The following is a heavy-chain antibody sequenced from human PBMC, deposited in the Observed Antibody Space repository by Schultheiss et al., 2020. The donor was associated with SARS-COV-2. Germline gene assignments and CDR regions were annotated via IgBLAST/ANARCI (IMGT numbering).Heavy chain of an antibody. V-gene: IGHV4-4*07. J-gene: IGHJ4*02. Sequence: SETLSLTCTVSGGSISSYYWSWIRQPPGKGLEWIGRIYTSGSTNYNPSLKSRVTMSVDTSKNQFSLKLSSVTAADTAVYYCARRVSEGFGELLVDYWGQGTLVTVSS. D-gene: IGHD3-10*01. CDR2: IYTSGST. CDR3: ARRVSEGFGELLVDY. CDR1: GGSISSYY.